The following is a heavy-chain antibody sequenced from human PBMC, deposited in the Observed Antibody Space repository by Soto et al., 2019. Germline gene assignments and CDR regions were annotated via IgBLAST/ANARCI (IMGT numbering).Heavy chain of an antibody. CDR2: ISGSGGST. CDR1: GFTFSSYA. V-gene: IGHV3-23*01. D-gene: IGHD1-26*01. CDR3: AKMMGATRGGLDS. Sequence: GGSLRLSCAASGFTFSSYAMSWVRQAPGKGLECVSPISGSGGSTYYADSVKGRFTISRDNSKNTLYLQMNGLRAEDTAVYYCAKMMGATRGGLDSWGQGTLVTVSS. J-gene: IGHJ4*02.